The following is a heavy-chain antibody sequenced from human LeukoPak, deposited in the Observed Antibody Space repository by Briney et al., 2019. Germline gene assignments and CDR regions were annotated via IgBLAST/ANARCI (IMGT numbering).Heavy chain of an antibody. CDR2: ISSSSSYI. V-gene: IGHV3-11*06. Sequence: GGSLRLSCAASGFTFSDYYMSWIRKAPGKGLEWVSSISSSSSYIYYADSVKGRFTISRDNAKNSLYLQMNSLRAEDTAVYYCARFYGGSGPLDYWGQGTLVTVSS. J-gene: IGHJ4*02. CDR1: GFTFSDYY. D-gene: IGHD2-15*01. CDR3: ARFYGGSGPLDY.